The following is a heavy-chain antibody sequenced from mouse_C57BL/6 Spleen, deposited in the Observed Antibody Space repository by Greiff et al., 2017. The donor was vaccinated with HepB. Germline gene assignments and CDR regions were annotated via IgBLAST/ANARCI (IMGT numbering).Heavy chain of an antibody. CDR1: GFTFSSYG. Sequence: DVMLVESGGDLVKPGGSLKLSCAASGFTFSSYGMSWVRQTPDKRLEWVATISSGGSYTYYPDSVKGRFTISRDNAKNTLYLQMSSLKSEDTAMYYCARFDYGFAYWGQGTLVTVSA. V-gene: IGHV5-6*02. CDR3: ARFDYGFAY. D-gene: IGHD2-4*01. J-gene: IGHJ3*01. CDR2: ISSGGSYT.